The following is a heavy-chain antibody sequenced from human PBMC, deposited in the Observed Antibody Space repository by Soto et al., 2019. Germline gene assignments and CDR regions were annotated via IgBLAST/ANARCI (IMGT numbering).Heavy chain of an antibody. D-gene: IGHD1-26*01. Sequence: GASVKVSCKGSGYTFTVYYMHWVRQAPGQGLEWMGRINPKSGGTMYPQKFQGRVTITWDTSISTAYMALTRLRSDDTAVYYCARDLAKGGGSAGFDYWGQGTLVTVS. CDR1: GYTFTVYY. V-gene: IGHV1-2*06. CDR3: ARDLAKGGGSAGFDY. J-gene: IGHJ4*02. CDR2: INPKSGGT.